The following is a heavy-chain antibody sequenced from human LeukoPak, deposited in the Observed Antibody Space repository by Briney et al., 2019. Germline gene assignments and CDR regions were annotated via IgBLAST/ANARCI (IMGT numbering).Heavy chain of an antibody. CDR1: GFTFSTYA. J-gene: IGHJ5*02. Sequence: GGSLRLSCAASGFTFSTYAMSWVRQIPGKGLEWVSAISGSDDGTYYADSVKGRFTISRDNSKNTLYLQMNSLRAEDTAVYYCAKDPIGYCSGGSCPGRWFDPWGQGTLVTVSS. V-gene: IGHV3-23*01. D-gene: IGHD2-15*01. CDR2: ISGSDDGT. CDR3: AKDPIGYCSGGSCPGRWFDP.